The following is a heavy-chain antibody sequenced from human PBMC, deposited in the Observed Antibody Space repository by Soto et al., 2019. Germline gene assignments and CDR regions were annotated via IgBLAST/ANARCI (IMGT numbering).Heavy chain of an antibody. V-gene: IGHV3-30-3*01. J-gene: IGHJ6*02. CDR1: GFTFSSYA. Sequence: QVQLVESGGGVVQPGRSLRLSCAASGFTFSSYAMHWVRQAPGKGLEWVAVISYDGSNKYYADSVKGRFTISRDNSKNTLYLQMNSLRAADTAVYYCARGYGMDVWGQGTTVTVSS. CDR3: ARGYGMDV. CDR2: ISYDGSNK.